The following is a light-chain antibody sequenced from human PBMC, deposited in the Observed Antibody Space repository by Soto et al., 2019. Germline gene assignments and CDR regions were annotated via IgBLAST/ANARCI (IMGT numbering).Light chain of an antibody. Sequence: EIVMTQSPATLSVSPGERATLSCRASQSVSSNFAWYQQKPGQAPSLLIYGASTRATGIPARFSGSGSGTEFTLTISSLQSEDFAVDYFQQYNNWPGTFGQGTKVEIK. CDR3: QQYNNWPGT. V-gene: IGKV3-15*01. CDR1: QSVSSN. CDR2: GAS. J-gene: IGKJ1*01.